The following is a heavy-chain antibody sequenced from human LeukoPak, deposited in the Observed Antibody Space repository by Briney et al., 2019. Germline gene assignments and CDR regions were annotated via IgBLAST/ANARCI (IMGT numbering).Heavy chain of an antibody. V-gene: IGHV1-18*01. CDR2: ISAYNGNT. D-gene: IGHD3-10*01. J-gene: IGHJ4*02. CDR3: ARFLSNYYGSGTLDY. CDR1: GYTFTSYG. Sequence: ASVKVSCKASGYTFTSYGISWVRQAPGQGLEWMGWISAYNGNTNYAQKLQGRVTMTTDTSTSTAYMEPRSLRSDDTAVYYCARFLSNYYGSGTLDYWGQGTLVTVSS.